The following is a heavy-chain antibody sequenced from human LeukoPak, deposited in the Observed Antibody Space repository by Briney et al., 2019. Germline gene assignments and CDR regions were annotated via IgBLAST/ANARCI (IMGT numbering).Heavy chain of an antibody. CDR2: ISISSTYI. V-gene: IGHV3-21*06. J-gene: IGHJ4*02. CDR3: VRDMWGTYYFDY. Sequence: PGGSLRLSCVASGFIFSSYTMNWVRQAPGKGLEWVSSISISSTYINYADSVKGRFTTSRDNAWNSLYLQMDNLGAEDTAVYYCVRDMWGTYYFDYWGQGTVVTVSS. CDR1: GFIFSSYT. D-gene: IGHD1-14*01.